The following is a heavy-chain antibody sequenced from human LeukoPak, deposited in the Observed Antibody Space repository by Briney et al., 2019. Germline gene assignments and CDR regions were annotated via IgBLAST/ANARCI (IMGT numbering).Heavy chain of an antibody. J-gene: IGHJ4*02. CDR2: IYYSGST. Sequence: SETLSLTCTVSGGSISSYYWSWIRQPPGKGLEWIGYIYYSGSTNYNPSLKSRVTISVDTSKNQFSLKLSSVTAADTAVYYCARDATMMGNYFNYWGQGTLVTVSS. CDR1: GGSISSYY. D-gene: IGHD5-12*01. V-gene: IGHV4-59*12. CDR3: ARDATMMGNYFNY.